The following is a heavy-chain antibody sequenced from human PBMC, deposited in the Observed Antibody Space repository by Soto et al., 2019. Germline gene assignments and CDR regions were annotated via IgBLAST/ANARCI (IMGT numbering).Heavy chain of an antibody. CDR3: ARASGSGTAPPRLPLDY. V-gene: IGHV3-30-3*01. CDR1: GFTFYSYA. J-gene: IGHJ4*02. D-gene: IGHD1-1*01. CDR2: TSNNGGHE. Sequence: HPGGSLRLSCAASGFTFYSYAMHWVRQAPGKGLEWVAVTSNNGGHEYYADSVKGRFTISADNSKNILYLQMNTLRAEDTAVYYCARASGSGTAPPRLPLDYWGQGTLVTVSS.